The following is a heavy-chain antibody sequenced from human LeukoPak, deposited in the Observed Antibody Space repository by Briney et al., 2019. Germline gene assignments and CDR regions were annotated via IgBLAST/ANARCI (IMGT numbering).Heavy chain of an antibody. D-gene: IGHD5-12*01. CDR1: GGSVRSYY. CDR3: ARGVAGYGPYDY. V-gene: IGHV4-59*02. Sequence: SETLSLTCTVSGGSVRSYYWTWIRQPPGMGLEWIGYIYYSGSTNYNPSLKSRVTISLDTPKNQFSLRLNSVTAADTAVYYCARGVAGYGPYDYWGQGTLVTVSS. J-gene: IGHJ4*02. CDR2: IYYSGST.